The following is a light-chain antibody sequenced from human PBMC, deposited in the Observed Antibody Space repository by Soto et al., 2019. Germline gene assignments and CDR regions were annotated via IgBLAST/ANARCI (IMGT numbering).Light chain of an antibody. J-gene: IGKJ1*01. CDR3: QQYEAVVT. V-gene: IGKV3-20*01. Sequence: EIVLTQSPGTLSLSPGERATLSCRASQSLTNNYFAWYQQKPGRALRLLIDGASTRAPGIPDRFSGSGSGTDFPLTISRLEPEDVAVYYCQQYEAVVTFGQGTKVEI. CDR1: QSLTNNY. CDR2: GAS.